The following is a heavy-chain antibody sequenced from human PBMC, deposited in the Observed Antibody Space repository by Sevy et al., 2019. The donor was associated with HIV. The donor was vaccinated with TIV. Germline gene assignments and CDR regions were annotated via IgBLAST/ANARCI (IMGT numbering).Heavy chain of an antibody. J-gene: IGHJ6*02. CDR1: GFTFSNYW. CDR3: ARDCNSASCLWGLDV. Sequence: GGSLRLSCAASGFTFSNYWMTWVRQTPGKGLEWVANIKRDGSEKYYVASVKGRFTISRDNAKNSLYMQMNSLRAEDTAVYYCARDCNSASCLWGLDVWGQGTTVTVSS. CDR2: IKRDGSEK. D-gene: IGHD2-2*01. V-gene: IGHV3-7*03.